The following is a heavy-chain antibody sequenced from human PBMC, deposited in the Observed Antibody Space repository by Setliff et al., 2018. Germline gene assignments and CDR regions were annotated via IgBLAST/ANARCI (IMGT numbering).Heavy chain of an antibody. J-gene: IGHJ4*02. Sequence: SETLSLTCAVYGGSFSGYYWSWIRQPPGKGLEWIGEINHSGSTNYNPSLKSRVTISVDTSKNQFSLKLSSVTAADTAVYYCARGSSGRILAGPRYYFDYWGQGTLVTVSS. CDR1: GGSFSGYY. CDR2: INHSGST. D-gene: IGHD3-9*01. V-gene: IGHV4-34*01. CDR3: ARGSSGRILAGPRYYFDY.